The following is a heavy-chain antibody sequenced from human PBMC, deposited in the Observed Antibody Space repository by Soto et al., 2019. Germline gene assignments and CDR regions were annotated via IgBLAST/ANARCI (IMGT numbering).Heavy chain of an antibody. J-gene: IGHJ3*01. CDR1: GFSFSSKY. V-gene: IGHV3-74*01. D-gene: IGHD7-27*01. Sequence: EVQLVESGGGLVQPGGSLRLSCAASGFSFSSKYMHWVRQISGKGLMWVSRINSDGSSTIYADSVKGRFTISRDNAENTVYLQMNSLRAEDTAVYFCARGDPLGDAFDFWGQGTMVDVSS. CDR2: INSDGSST. CDR3: ARGDPLGDAFDF.